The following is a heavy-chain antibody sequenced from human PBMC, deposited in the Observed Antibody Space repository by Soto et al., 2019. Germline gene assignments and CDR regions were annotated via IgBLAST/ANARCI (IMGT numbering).Heavy chain of an antibody. Sequence: SETLSLTCTVSGASISSSYWSWIRRPPGKGLEWICYIYHSGSTKYNPSLKSRVTISVDTSKNQFSVKLSSVTAADTAVYYCARVWGLDYIDSWGQGTRVS. CDR3: ARVWGLDYIDS. J-gene: IGHJ4*02. CDR2: IYHSGST. D-gene: IGHD7-27*01. CDR1: GASISSSY. V-gene: IGHV4-59*01.